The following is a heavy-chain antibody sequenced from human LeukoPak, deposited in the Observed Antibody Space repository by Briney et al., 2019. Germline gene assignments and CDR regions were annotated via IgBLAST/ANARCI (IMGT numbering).Heavy chain of an antibody. CDR2: IYPGDSDT. CDR3: VERGTTATTYGGFDL. CDR1: GSLFNNNW. D-gene: IGHD4-17*01. J-gene: IGHJ3*01. V-gene: IGHV5-51*01. Sequence: GESLKISCKGSGSLFNNNWIGWVRQMPGKGLEWMGLIYPGDSDTRYNPSFQGLVSISADKSISAVFLQWTNLKASDTGMYYCVERGTTATTYGGFDLWGQGTLVAVSS.